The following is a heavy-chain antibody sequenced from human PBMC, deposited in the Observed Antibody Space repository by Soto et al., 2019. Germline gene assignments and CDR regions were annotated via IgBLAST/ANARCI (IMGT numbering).Heavy chain of an antibody. V-gene: IGHV1-18*01. Sequence: ASVKVSCKASGYTFTSYGISWVRQAPGQGLEWMGWISAYNGNTNYAQKLQGRVTMTTDTSTSTAYMELRSLRSDDTVVYYCASGAPWYSSSWDYGMDVWGQGTTVTVSS. CDR2: ISAYNGNT. CDR3: ASGAPWYSSSWDYGMDV. CDR1: GYTFTSYG. D-gene: IGHD6-13*01. J-gene: IGHJ6*02.